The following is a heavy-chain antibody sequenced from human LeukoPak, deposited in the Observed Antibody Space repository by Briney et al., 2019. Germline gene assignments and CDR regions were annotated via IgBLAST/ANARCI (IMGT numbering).Heavy chain of an antibody. D-gene: IGHD3-3*01. J-gene: IGHJ3*02. CDR2: INPNSGGT. V-gene: IGHV1-2*06. Sequence: ASVKVSCKAAGYTFTGYYMFWVRQAPGQGLEWMGRINPNSGGTNYAQKFQGRVTMTRDTSISTAYMELSRLRSDDTAVYYCARDVFGVVTPLHDAFDIWGQGTMVTVSS. CDR3: ARDVFGVVTPLHDAFDI. CDR1: GYTFTGYY.